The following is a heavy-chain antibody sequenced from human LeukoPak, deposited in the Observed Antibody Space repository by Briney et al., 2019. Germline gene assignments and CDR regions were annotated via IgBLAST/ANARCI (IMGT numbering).Heavy chain of an antibody. J-gene: IGHJ6*02. CDR3: AKGSDPFADWGTLAWGPKRRDSHFGMDV. V-gene: IGHV3-23*01. CDR2: LRDSDGSR. D-gene: IGHD3-16*01. CDR1: GFTFSDGV. Sequence: GGSLRLSCAASGFTFSDGVMNWVRQAPGKGLEWVSGLRDSDGSRYYADSVRGRFTVSRDRSRTTLYLEMNSLSAEDTAVYYCAKGSDPFADWGTLAWGPKRRDSHFGMDVWGQGTTVIVS.